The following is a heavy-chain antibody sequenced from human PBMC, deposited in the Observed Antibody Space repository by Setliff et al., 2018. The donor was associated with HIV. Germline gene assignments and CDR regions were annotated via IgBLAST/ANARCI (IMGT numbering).Heavy chain of an antibody. CDR2: VNRGRRT. D-gene: IGHD3-22*01. Sequence: PSETLSLTCALYGGSFSDYYWRWIRQPPGMGLEWIGEVNRGRRTNYNSSLKSGVTTSIDTSRNQFSLTVSSVTAADTAVYYCAREIPYSYGGRGHPLWGQGTLVTVSS. J-gene: IGHJ4*02. CDR3: AREIPYSYGGRGHPL. V-gene: IGHV4-34*01. CDR1: GGSFSDYY.